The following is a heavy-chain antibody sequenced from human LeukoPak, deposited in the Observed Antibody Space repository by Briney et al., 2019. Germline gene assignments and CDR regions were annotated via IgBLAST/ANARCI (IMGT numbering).Heavy chain of an antibody. Sequence: SVKVSCKASGGTFSSYAISWVRQAPGQGLEWMGRVIPIFGTANYAQKFQGRVTITTDESTSTAYMELSSLRSEDTAVYYCAREFFDSSGYYHEYYFDYWGQGTLVTVSS. V-gene: IGHV1-69*05. CDR3: AREFFDSSGYYHEYYFDY. CDR1: GGTFSSYA. D-gene: IGHD3-22*01. J-gene: IGHJ4*02. CDR2: VIPIFGTA.